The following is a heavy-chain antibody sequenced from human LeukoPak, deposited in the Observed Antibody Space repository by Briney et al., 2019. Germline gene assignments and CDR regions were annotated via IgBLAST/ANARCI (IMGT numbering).Heavy chain of an antibody. CDR2: ISGSGGST. CDR3: AKDLAPFWSGYCFDY. Sequence: GGSLRLSCAASGFTFSSYAMSWVRQAPGKGLEWVSAISGSGGSTYYPDSVKGRFTISRDNSKNTLYLQMNSLRAEDTAVYYCAKDLAPFWSGYCFDYWGQGTLVTVSS. V-gene: IGHV3-23*01. J-gene: IGHJ4*02. D-gene: IGHD3-3*01. CDR1: GFTFSSYA.